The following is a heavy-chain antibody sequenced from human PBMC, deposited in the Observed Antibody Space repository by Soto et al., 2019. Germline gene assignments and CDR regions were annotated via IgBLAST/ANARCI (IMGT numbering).Heavy chain of an antibody. CDR1: GYTFTSYG. CDR3: ARESYYYDSSGYYDY. CDR2: ISAYNGNT. V-gene: IGHV1-18*01. J-gene: IGHJ4*02. D-gene: IGHD3-22*01. Sequence: ASVKVSCKASGYTFTSYGISWVRQAPGQGLEWMGWISAYNGNTNYAQKLQGRVTMTTDTSTSTAYMELRSLRSDDTAVYYCARESYYYDSSGYYDYWGQGTLVTVSS.